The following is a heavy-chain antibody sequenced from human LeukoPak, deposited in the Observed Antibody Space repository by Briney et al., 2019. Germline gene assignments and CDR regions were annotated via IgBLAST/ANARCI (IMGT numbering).Heavy chain of an antibody. CDR2: ISYDGSNK. CDR1: GFTFSSYG. V-gene: IGHV3-30*18. J-gene: IGHJ4*02. CDR3: AKDSSGWLGY. D-gene: IGHD6-19*01. Sequence: GGSLRLSCAASGFTFSSYGMHWVRHAPGKGLEWVAVISYDGSNKYYADSVKGRFTISRDNSKNTLYLQMNSLRAEDTAVYYCAKDSSGWLGYWGQGTLVTVSS.